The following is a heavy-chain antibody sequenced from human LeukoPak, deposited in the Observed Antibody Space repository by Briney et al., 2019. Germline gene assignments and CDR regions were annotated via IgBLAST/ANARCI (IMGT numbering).Heavy chain of an antibody. CDR2: INHSGST. J-gene: IGHJ4*02. D-gene: IGHD6-19*01. Sequence: KPSETLSLTCAVDGGSFSGYYWSWIRQPPGKGLEWIGEINHSGSTNYNPSLKSRVTISVDTSKNQFSLKLSSVTAADTAVYYCARAWYSSGCSDCWGQGTLVTVSS. CDR1: GGSFSGYY. CDR3: ARAWYSSGCSDC. V-gene: IGHV4-34*01.